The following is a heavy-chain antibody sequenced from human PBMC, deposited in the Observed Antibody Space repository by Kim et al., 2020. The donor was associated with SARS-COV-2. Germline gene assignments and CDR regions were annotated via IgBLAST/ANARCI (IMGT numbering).Heavy chain of an antibody. V-gene: IGHV3-21*01. CDR2: ISSSSSYI. CDR3: AREYCGGDCYQGAYYYYGMDV. D-gene: IGHD2-21*02. Sequence: GGSLRLSCAASGFTFSSYSMNWVRQAPGKGLEWVSSISSSSSYIYYADSVKGRFTISRDNAKNSLYPQMNSLRAEDTAVYYCAREYCGGDCYQGAYYYYGMDVWGQGTTVTVSS. CDR1: GFTFSSYS. J-gene: IGHJ6*02.